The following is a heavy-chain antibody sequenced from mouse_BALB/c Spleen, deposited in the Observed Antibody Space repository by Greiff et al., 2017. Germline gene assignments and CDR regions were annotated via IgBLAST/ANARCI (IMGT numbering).Heavy chain of an antibody. V-gene: IGHV14-3*02. Sequence: VQLKQSGAELVKPGASVKLSCTASGFNIKDTYMHWVKQRPEQGLEWIGRIDPANGNTKYDPKFQGKATITADTSSNTAYLQLSSLTSEDTAVYYCATYGSILFDYWGQGTTLTVSS. CDR3: ATYGSILFDY. D-gene: IGHD1-1*01. CDR2: IDPANGNT. J-gene: IGHJ2*01. CDR1: GFNIKDTY.